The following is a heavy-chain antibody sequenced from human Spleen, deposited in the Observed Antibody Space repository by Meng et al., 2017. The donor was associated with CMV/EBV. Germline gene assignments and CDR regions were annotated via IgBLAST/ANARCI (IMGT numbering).Heavy chain of an antibody. V-gene: IGHV4-59*01. J-gene: IGHJ6*02. Sequence: SETLSLTCAVSGGSLSNYYWSWIRQPPGKGLEYIGYIFYSGRTNYNPSLRGRITISVDTSKNQFSLKLSSVTAADTAVYYCARVSSDHGDYDFYGMDVWGQGTTVTVSS. CDR1: GGSLSNYY. D-gene: IGHD4-17*01. CDR3: ARVSSDHGDYDFYGMDV. CDR2: IFYSGRT.